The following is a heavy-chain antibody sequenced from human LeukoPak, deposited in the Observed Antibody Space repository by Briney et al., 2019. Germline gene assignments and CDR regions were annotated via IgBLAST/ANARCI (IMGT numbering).Heavy chain of an antibody. D-gene: IGHD6-13*01. CDR1: DDSITIYY. CDR2: IDLTGIT. CDR3: PRGRVSSSTWYSTYYYYFYMDV. Sequence: PSETLSLTCTVSDDSITIYYWSWIRQPPGQGLEWIGYIDLTGITNSNPTPNSRVTISIDTSKNHFSLRLSSATAAATAGYFCPRGRVSSSTWYSTYYYYFYMDVWGKGTTVTVSS. J-gene: IGHJ6*03. V-gene: IGHV4-59*01.